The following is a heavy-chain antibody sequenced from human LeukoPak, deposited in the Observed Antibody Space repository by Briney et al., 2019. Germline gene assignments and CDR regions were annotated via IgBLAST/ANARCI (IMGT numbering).Heavy chain of an antibody. CDR3: AKSGGSSTYSHVDY. D-gene: IGHD2-2*01. CDR2: ISGSGGST. Sequence: PGGSLRLSCVVSGFTFSSYAMSWVRQAPGKGLEWVSPISGSGGSTYYADSVKGRFTISRDNSKNTLYLQMSSLRVEDTAVYYCAKSGGSSTYSHVDYWGQGALVTVSS. V-gene: IGHV3-23*01. J-gene: IGHJ4*02. CDR1: GFTFSSYA.